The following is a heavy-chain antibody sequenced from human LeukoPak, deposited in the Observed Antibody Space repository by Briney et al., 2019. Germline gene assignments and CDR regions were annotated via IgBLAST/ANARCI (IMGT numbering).Heavy chain of an antibody. J-gene: IGHJ4*02. Sequence: GGSLRLSCAASGFTFSSHWLSWVRQAPGKGLEWVANIRQDGGEKNFLDSVKGRFTISRDNAKNSLYLQMNSLRAEDTAVYYCARAPLIYSSSWYPLDYWGQGTLVTVSS. V-gene: IGHV3-7*03. CDR3: ARAPLIYSSSWYPLDY. CDR1: GFTFSSHW. D-gene: IGHD6-13*01. CDR2: IRQDGGEK.